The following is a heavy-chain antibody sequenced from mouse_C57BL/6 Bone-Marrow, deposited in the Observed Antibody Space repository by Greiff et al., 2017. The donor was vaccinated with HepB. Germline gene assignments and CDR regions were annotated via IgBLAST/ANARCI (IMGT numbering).Heavy chain of an antibody. CDR3: ARRDYDGNYAMDY. J-gene: IGHJ4*01. V-gene: IGHV5-17*01. Sequence: DVHLVESGGGLVKPGGSLKLSCAASGFTFSDYGMHWVRQAPEKGLEWVAYISSGSSTIYYADTVKGRFTISRDNAKNTLFLQMTSLRSEDTAMYYCARRDYDGNYAMDYWGQGTSVTVSS. D-gene: IGHD2-4*01. CDR2: ISSGSSTI. CDR1: GFTFSDYG.